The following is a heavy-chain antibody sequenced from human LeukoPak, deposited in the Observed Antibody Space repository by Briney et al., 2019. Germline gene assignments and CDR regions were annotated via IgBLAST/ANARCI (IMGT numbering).Heavy chain of an antibody. J-gene: IGHJ4*02. CDR1: GYTFANYW. D-gene: IGHD2-15*01. V-gene: IGHV5-51*01. CDR2: IYPGDSDT. CDR3: ARHEDLGGNYIDY. Sequence: GESLKISCKGSGYTFANYWIAWVRQMPGKGLECMGIIYPGDSDTRYSPSFQGQVTISADKSISTAYLQWSSLKASDTAMYYCARHEDLGGNYIDYWGQGTLVTVSS.